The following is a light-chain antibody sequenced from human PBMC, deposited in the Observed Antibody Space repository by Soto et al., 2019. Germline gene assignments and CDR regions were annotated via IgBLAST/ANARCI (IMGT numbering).Light chain of an antibody. CDR3: QQDNRRTLN. Sequence: PATASLFALNRAPLACRASPSVTNFLAWYQQKPGQAPRLPIYGASTRATGIPARFSGGGSGTEFTLTIGILQSEDFAVYYCQQDNRRTLNFGWGTKLEIK. J-gene: IGKJ4*01. CDR2: GAS. V-gene: IGKV3-15*01. CDR1: PSVTNF.